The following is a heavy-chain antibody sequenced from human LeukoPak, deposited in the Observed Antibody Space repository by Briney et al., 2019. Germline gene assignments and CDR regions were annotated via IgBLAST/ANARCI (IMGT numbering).Heavy chain of an antibody. V-gene: IGHV3-23*01. D-gene: IGHD2-2*01. Sequence: PGGSLRLSCAASGFTFSSYAMSWVRQASGKGLEWVSAISGSGGSTYYADSVKGRFTISRDNSKNTLYLQMNSLRAEDTAVYYCAKGTLDIVVAPAAPKVYYFDYWGQGTLVTVSS. CDR3: AKGTLDIVVAPAAPKVYYFDY. J-gene: IGHJ4*02. CDR2: ISGSGGST. CDR1: GFTFSSYA.